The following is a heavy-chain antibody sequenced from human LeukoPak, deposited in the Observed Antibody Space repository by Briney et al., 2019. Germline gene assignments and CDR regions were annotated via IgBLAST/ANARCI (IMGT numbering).Heavy chain of an antibody. V-gene: IGHV3-66*02. CDR2: IYSGGST. D-gene: IGHD2-2*01. Sequence: SGGSLRLSCAASGFTVSSNYMSWVRQAPGKGLEWVSVIYSGGSTYYADSVKGRFTISRDNSKNTLYLQMNSLRAEDTAVYYCASDRLSSTSYYMDVWGKGTTVTVSS. CDR3: ASDRLSSTSYYMDV. J-gene: IGHJ6*03. CDR1: GFTVSSNY.